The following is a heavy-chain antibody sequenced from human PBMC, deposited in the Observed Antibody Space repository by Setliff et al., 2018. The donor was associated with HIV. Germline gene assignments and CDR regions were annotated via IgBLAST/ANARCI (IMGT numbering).Heavy chain of an antibody. J-gene: IGHJ4*02. Sequence: PSETLSLTCAVSGVSFSGDYWSWVRPPPGKGLEWIAEVHPSGSINYNSSLKSRVAISVDTSNNQFSLTMTSVTAADTAVYYCARGRDWAKTGDFWGQGALVTVS. CDR2: VHPSGSI. D-gene: IGHD3-9*01. CDR1: GVSFSGDY. V-gene: IGHV4-34*01. CDR3: ARGRDWAKTGDF.